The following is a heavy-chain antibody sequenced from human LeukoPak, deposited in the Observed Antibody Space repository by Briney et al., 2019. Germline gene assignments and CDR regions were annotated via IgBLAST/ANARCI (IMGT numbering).Heavy chain of an antibody. J-gene: IGHJ4*02. D-gene: IGHD1-26*01. Sequence: ETLSLTCTVSGVSISSYYWSWIRQAPGKGLEWVSGISGSGGSTYYADSVGRFSISRDNSNNTLYLQMTSLRAEDTAVYYCAKEGRGMGAATIDYWGQGTLVTVSS. CDR1: GVSISSYY. CDR3: AKEGRGMGAATIDY. CDR2: ISGSGGST. V-gene: IGHV3-23*01.